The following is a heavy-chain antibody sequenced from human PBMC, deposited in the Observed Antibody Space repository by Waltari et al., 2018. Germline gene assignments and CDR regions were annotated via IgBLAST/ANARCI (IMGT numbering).Heavy chain of an antibody. J-gene: IGHJ4*02. CDR3: ASGYGPGFGVVTQEIALDY. D-gene: IGHD3-3*01. CDR2: IIPIFGTA. Sequence: QVQLVQSGAEVKKPGSSVTVSCKASGGTFSRYAIRGVRLAPGHGLEWMGGIIPIFGTANYAQKFQGRVTITADESTSTAYMELSSLRSEDTAVYYCASGYGPGFGVVTQEIALDYWGQGTLVTVSS. CDR1: GGTFSRYA. V-gene: IGHV1-69*01.